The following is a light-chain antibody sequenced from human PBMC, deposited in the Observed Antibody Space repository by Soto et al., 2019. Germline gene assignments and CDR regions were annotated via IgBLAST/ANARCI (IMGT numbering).Light chain of an antibody. V-gene: IGLV2-8*01. CDR3: SSYAGSNNPYV. CDR2: EVT. Sequence: QAVVTQPPSASGSPGQSVTISCTGTSGDIGGYDYVSWYQQHPGKAPKLMIYEVTKRPLGVPDRFSGSKSGNTASLTVSGLQAEDEADYYFSSYAGSNNPYVFGTGTKLTVL. CDR1: SGDIGGYDY. J-gene: IGLJ1*01.